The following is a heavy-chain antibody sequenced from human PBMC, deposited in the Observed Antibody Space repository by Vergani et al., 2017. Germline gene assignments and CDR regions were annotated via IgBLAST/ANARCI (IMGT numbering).Heavy chain of an antibody. D-gene: IGHD2/OR15-2a*01. J-gene: IGHJ4*02. CDR1: GGSISNYY. CDR2: ISYSGST. CDR3: ARLSHGNDYFSPFDY. V-gene: IGHV4-59*01. Sequence: QVQLQESGPGLVKPSETLSLTCTVSGGSISNYYWSWIRQPPGKGLEWIGYISYSGSTSYNPSVKSRVTISVDTSTNQLSLKLSSVTAADTAIYYCARLSHGNDYFSPFDYWGQGTLVTVSS.